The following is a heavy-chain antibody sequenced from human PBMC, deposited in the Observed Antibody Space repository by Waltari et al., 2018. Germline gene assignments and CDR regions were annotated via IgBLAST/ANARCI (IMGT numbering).Heavy chain of an antibody. CDR3: ARRFYCGGDCVIFDY. D-gene: IGHD2-21*02. CDR2: IYYRGST. V-gene: IGHV4-39*07. CDR1: GGSISSSSYY. Sequence: QLQLQESGPGLVKPSETLSLTCTVSGGSISSSSYYWGWIRPPPGKGLAWIGSIYYRGSTYYNPSLKSRVTISVDTSKNQFSLKLSSVTAADTAVYYCARRFYCGGDCVIFDYWGQGTLVTVSS. J-gene: IGHJ4*02.